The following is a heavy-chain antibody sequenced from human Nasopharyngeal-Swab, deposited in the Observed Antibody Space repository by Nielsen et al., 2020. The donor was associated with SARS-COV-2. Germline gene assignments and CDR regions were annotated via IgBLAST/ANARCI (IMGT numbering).Heavy chain of an antibody. CDR1: GFTFSSYA. D-gene: IGHD6-19*01. CDR3: AKDDRRSQWLVDYYYGMDV. J-gene: IGHJ6*02. CDR2: ISGSGGRT. Sequence: GGSLRLSCAASGFTFSSYAMSWVRQAPGKGLEWVSAISGSGGRTYYADSVKGRFTISRDNSKNTLYLQMNSLRAEDTAVYYCAKDDRRSQWLVDYYYGMDVWGQGTTVTVSS. V-gene: IGHV3-23*01.